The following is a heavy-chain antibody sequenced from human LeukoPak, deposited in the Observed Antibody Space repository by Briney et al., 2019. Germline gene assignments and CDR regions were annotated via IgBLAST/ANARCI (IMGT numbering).Heavy chain of an antibody. D-gene: IGHD5-12*01. J-gene: IGHJ4*02. CDR3: ATQGTSGYDLGLDY. Sequence: ASVKVSCKASGGTFSSYAISWVRQAPGQGLEWMGGIIPIFGTANYAQKFQGRVTITTDESTSTAYMELSSLRSEDTAVYYCATQGTSGYDLGLDYWGQGTLVTVSS. CDR1: GGTFSSYA. CDR2: IIPIFGTA. V-gene: IGHV1-69*05.